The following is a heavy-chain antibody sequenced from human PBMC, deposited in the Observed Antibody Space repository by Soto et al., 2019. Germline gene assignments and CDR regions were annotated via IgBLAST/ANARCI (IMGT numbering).Heavy chain of an antibody. CDR2: IYYSGST. V-gene: IGHV4-31*03. CDR1: GGSISSGGYY. D-gene: IGHD6-19*01. Sequence: PSDTLSLTCTVSGGSISSGGYYWSWIRQHTGKGLEWIGYIYYSGSTYYNPSLKSRVTISVDTSKNQFSLKLSSVTAADTAVYYCARDRKSAGTNYYFDYSGQGTLVTVSS. CDR3: ARDRKSAGTNYYFDY. J-gene: IGHJ4*02.